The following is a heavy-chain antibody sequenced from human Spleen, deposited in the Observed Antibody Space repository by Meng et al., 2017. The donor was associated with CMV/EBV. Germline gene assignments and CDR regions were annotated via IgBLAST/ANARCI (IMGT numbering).Heavy chain of an antibody. Sequence: ISSGGYYWNWIRQHPGRGLEWIGYIYYTGSTYYNPSFESRVTISVDTSNNQFSLSLSSVTAADTAVYFCARGGSGLLWFGENNWFDLWGQGTLVTVSS. CDR1: ISSGGYY. J-gene: IGHJ5*02. CDR2: IYYTGST. CDR3: ARGGSGLLWFGENNWFDL. V-gene: IGHV4-31*02. D-gene: IGHD3-10*01.